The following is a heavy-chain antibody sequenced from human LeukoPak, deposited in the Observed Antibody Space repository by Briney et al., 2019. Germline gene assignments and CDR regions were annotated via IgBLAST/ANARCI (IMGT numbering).Heavy chain of an antibody. CDR1: GYTFTSCG. Sequence: ASVKVSCKASGYTFTSCGISWVRQAPGQGLEWMGWISAYNGNTNYAQKLQGRVTMTTDTSTSTAYMELRSLRSDDTAVYYCARGTYYYGSGTGTAYYYYYYMDVWGKGTTVTISS. CDR3: ARGTYYYGSGTGTAYYYYYYMDV. J-gene: IGHJ6*03. V-gene: IGHV1-18*01. D-gene: IGHD3-10*01. CDR2: ISAYNGNT.